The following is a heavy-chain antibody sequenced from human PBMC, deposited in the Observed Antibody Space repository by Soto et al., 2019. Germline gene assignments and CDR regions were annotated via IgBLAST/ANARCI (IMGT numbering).Heavy chain of an antibody. J-gene: IGHJ6*02. CDR3: ARDGGDCGYRLIYYYYIGQDV. D-gene: IGHD5-12*01. CDR1: GYDFSSYA. V-gene: IGHV1-3*05. CDR2: INIGSGNT. Sequence: QVQLVQSGAEEKQPGASVRLSCKASGYDFSSYAMHWVRQAPGQRLEWMGWINIGSGNTEYSQNFQDRITITRDTSSSTVYMELNSLKSEDTAVYYCARDGGDCGYRLIYYYYIGQDVWGQGTMVTVSS.